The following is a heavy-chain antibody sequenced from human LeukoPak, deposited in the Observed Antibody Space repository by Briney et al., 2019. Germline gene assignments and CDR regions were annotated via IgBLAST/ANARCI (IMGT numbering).Heavy chain of an antibody. V-gene: IGHV3-21*01. CDR3: ARDARGGYTYGGLDQ. J-gene: IGHJ4*02. CDR1: GFTFSSYT. CDR2: ISTSSSYI. D-gene: IGHD5-18*01. Sequence: GGTLRLSCAASGFTFSSYTMNWVRQAPGKGLEWVSFISTSSSYIYYADSVKGRFTISRGNAKNSLYLQMNSLRAEDTAVYYCARDARGGYTYGGLDQWGQGTLVTVSS.